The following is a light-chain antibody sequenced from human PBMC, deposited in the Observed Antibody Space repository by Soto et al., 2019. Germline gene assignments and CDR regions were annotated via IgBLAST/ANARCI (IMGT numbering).Light chain of an antibody. Sequence: DIQKTQSPSTLSASVGDRVTITCRAGQGIDRWLAWYQQKPGKAPKLLIYRASSLESGVPSRFSGSGSGTEFTLTISSLQPDDFTTYYCQQYKTYTYTFAQGTKLEIK. J-gene: IGKJ2*01. V-gene: IGKV1-5*03. CDR3: QQYKTYTYT. CDR1: QGIDRW. CDR2: RAS.